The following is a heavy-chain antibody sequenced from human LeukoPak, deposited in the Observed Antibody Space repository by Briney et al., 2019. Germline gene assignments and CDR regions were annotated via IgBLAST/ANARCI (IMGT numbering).Heavy chain of an antibody. CDR3: ARDHKGVAVAGRIDY. D-gene: IGHD6-19*01. J-gene: IGHJ4*02. V-gene: IGHV4-59*01. CDR1: GGSISSYY. Sequence: SETLSLTCTVSGGSISSYYWSWIRQPPGKGLEWIGYIYYSGSTNYNPSLKSRVTISVDTSKNQFSLKLSSVTAADTAVYYCARDHKGVAVAGRIDYWGQGTLVTVSS. CDR2: IYYSGST.